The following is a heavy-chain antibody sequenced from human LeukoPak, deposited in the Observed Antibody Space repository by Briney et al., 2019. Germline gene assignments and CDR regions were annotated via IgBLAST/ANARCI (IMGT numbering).Heavy chain of an antibody. CDR2: ISYDGSNK. V-gene: IGHV3-30*04. CDR1: GFTFSSYA. D-gene: IGHD6-19*01. Sequence: GGSLRLSCAASGFTFSSYAMHWVRQAPGKGLEWVAVISYDGSNKYYADSVKGRFTISRDNSKNTLYLQMNSLRAEDTAVYYCAKEKRIAVAGIFYYYMDVWGKGTTVTISS. CDR3: AKEKRIAVAGIFYYYMDV. J-gene: IGHJ6*03.